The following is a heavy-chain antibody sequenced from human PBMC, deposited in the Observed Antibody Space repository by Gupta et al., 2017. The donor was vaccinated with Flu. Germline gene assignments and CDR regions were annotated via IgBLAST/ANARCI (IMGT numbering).Heavy chain of an antibody. CDR3: ATSYSRLVGYYYGMDV. D-gene: IGHD3-9*01. CDR1: GGTFSSYT. CDR2: IIPILGIA. Sequence: QVQLVQSGAEVKKPGSSVKVSCKASGGTFSSYTISWVRQAPGQGLEWMGRIIPILGIANYAQKFQGRVTITADKSTSTAYMELSSLRSEDTAVYYCATSYSRLVGYYYGMDVWGQGTTVTVSS. V-gene: IGHV1-69*02. J-gene: IGHJ6*02.